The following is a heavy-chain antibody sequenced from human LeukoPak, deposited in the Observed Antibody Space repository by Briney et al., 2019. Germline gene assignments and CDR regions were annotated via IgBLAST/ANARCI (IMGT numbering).Heavy chain of an antibody. CDR3: ARGPGYSSSWYYDY. Sequence: SEPLSLTCTVSGGSISSYYWSWIRQPPGKGLEWIGYIYYSGSTNYNPSLKSRVTISVDTSKNQFSLKLSSVTAADTAVYYCARGPGYSSSWYYDYWGQGTLVTVSS. J-gene: IGHJ4*02. CDR2: IYYSGST. D-gene: IGHD6-13*01. V-gene: IGHV4-59*01. CDR1: GGSISSYY.